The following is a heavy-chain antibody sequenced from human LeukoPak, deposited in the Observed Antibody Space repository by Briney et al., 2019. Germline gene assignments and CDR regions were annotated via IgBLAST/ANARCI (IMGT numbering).Heavy chain of an antibody. CDR2: INSDGRTT. Sequence: PGGSLRLSCAASGFTFSSYWMHWVRQVPGKGLVWVSRINSDGRTTRYADSVKGRFTISRDNAKNTLYLQMNSLRAEDTALYYCAKDRLSTPIAPRFDPWGQGTQVTVSS. CDR1: GFTFSSYW. D-gene: IGHD2-21*02. J-gene: IGHJ5*02. CDR3: AKDRLSTPIAPRFDP. V-gene: IGHV3-74*01.